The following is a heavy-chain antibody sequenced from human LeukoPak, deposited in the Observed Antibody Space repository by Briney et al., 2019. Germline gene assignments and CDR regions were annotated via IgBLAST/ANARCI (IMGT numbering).Heavy chain of an antibody. Sequence: GGSLRLSCAASGFTFSSYAMSWVRQAPGKGLEWVSAISGSGGSTYYADSVKGRFTISRDNSKNTLYLQMNSLRAEDTAVYYCAKDRTLSYYDYIWGSYRSPFDYWGQGTLVTVSS. J-gene: IGHJ4*02. CDR3: AKDRTLSYYDYIWGSYRSPFDY. V-gene: IGHV3-23*01. CDR1: GFTFSSYA. CDR2: ISGSGGST. D-gene: IGHD3-16*02.